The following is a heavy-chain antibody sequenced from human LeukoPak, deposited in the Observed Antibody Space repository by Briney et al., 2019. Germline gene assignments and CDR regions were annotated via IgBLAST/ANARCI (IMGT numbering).Heavy chain of an antibody. CDR3: AGLPSRSDGYTYLSWFAP. V-gene: IGHV4-39*01. J-gene: IGHJ5*02. CDR1: GGSISSFSNY. CDR2: ISYSGFT. Sequence: TSETLSLTCTVSGGSISSFSNYCGWIRQPPGKGLEWIGSISYSGFTYYNPSLKSRVTISVDTSKNQFSLKLSSVTAADTAVYYCAGLPSRSDGYTYLSWFAPWGQGTLVTVSS. D-gene: IGHD5-24*01.